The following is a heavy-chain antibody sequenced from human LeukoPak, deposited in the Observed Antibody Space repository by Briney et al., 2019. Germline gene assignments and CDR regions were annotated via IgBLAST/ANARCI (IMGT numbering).Heavy chain of an antibody. CDR2: IKHSGST. CDR3: ATYHYGSGSYHNHPNFDS. Sequence: PSETLSLTCAVYGSSFSGYYWSWIRQPPGKGLEWIGEIKHSGSTTYNPSLKSRVTISLDTSKNQVSLKLNSVTAADTAVYYCATYHYGSGSYHNHPNFDSWGQGTLVTVSS. CDR1: GSSFSGYY. D-gene: IGHD3-10*01. V-gene: IGHV4-34*01. J-gene: IGHJ4*02.